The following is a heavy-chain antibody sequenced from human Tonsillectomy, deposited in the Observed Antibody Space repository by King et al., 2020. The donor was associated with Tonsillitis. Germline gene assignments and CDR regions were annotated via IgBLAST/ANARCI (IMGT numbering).Heavy chain of an antibody. CDR1: GFTFSSYG. D-gene: IGHD6-19*01. CDR3: AKARQWLVHFDY. CDR2: ISSDGSKK. V-gene: IGHV3-30*18. J-gene: IGHJ4*02. Sequence: QLVQSGGGVVQPGRSLRVSCASSGFTFSSYGIHWVRQAPGKGLEWVAVISSDGSKKYYADSVRGRFTISRDNSKNTLYLQMNSLRADDTAVYYCAKARQWLVHFDYWGQGTLVTVSS.